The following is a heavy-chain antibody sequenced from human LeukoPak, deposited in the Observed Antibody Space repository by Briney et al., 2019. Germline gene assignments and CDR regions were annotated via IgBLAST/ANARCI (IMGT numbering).Heavy chain of an antibody. J-gene: IGHJ4*02. D-gene: IGHD5-24*01. Sequence: GGSLRLSCTASGFTFCDYAMSWFRQAPGKGREWVGFIRSKAYGGTTEYDASVKGRFTISRDDSKSIAYLQMNSLKTEDTAVYYCRSGVEMATIDYWGQGTLVTVSS. CDR2: IRSKAYGGTT. V-gene: IGHV3-49*03. CDR1: GFTFCDYA. CDR3: RSGVEMATIDY.